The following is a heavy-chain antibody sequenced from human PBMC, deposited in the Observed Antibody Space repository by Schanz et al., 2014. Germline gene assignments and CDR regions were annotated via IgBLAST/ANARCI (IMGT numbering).Heavy chain of an antibody. D-gene: IGHD5-12*01. CDR3: AKEKGGHSGYDLVS. CDR2: ISDDGSGK. Sequence: VQLVESGGGLVQPGGSQRLSCAASGFTFSRYGMHWVRQAPGKGLEWVAVISDDGSGKYSADSVKGRFTISRDNSKNMVFLQMTSLRAEDTAVYYCAKEKGGHSGYDLVSWGQGTLLIVSS. CDR1: GFTFSRYG. V-gene: IGHV3-30*18. J-gene: IGHJ5*02.